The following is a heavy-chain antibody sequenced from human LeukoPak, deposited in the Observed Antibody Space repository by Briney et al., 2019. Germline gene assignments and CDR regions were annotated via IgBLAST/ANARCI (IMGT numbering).Heavy chain of an antibody. V-gene: IGHV3-74*01. J-gene: IGHJ4*02. Sequence: GGSLRLSCAASGFTFSAYWMHWVRQAPGRGLVWVSRISTDGSITSYADSVRGRFTISRDNAKNTLYLQMNSLRAEDTAIYYCATYRQVLLPFESWGQGTLVTVSS. CDR2: ISTDGSIT. CDR3: ATYRQVLLPFES. CDR1: GFTFSAYW. D-gene: IGHD2-8*02.